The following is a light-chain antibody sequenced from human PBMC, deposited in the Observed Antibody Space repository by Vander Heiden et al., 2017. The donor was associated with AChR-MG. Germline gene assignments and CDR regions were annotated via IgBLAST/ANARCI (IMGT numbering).Light chain of an antibody. J-gene: IGKJ2*01. V-gene: IGKV1-39*01. CDR1: QSISRY. CDR2: AAS. Sequence: DIHTTPSPTTLSASVGDRVTITCRARQSISRYLNWYQQKPGKAPKLLIYAASSWQSGVPSRFSGSRYGTDVTLTSSSLQPEDFAAYYLQLSDSTPPYTFGQGTKLEIK. CDR3: QLSDSTPPYT.